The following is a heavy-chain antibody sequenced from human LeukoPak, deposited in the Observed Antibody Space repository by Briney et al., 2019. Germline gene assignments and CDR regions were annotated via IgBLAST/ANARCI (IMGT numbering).Heavy chain of an antibody. CDR3: ARARGVLLWFGESPRNWFDP. J-gene: IGHJ5*02. D-gene: IGHD3-10*01. V-gene: IGHV4-34*01. CDR1: GGSFSGYY. CDR2: INHSGGT. Sequence: SETLSLTCAVYGGSFSGYYWSWIRQPPGKGLEWIGEINHSGGTNYNPSLKSRVTISVDPSKNQFSLKLSSVTAADTAVYYCARARGVLLWFGESPRNWFDPWGQGTLVTVSS.